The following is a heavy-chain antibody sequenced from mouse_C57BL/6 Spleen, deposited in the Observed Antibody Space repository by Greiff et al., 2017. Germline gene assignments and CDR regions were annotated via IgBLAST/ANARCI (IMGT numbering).Heavy chain of an antibody. CDR2: IYPGDGDT. J-gene: IGHJ2*01. CDR3: ARREGDY. Sequence: QVQLKESGPELVKPGASVKISCKASGYAFSSSWMNWVKQRPGKGLEWIGRIYPGDGDTNYNGKFKGKATLTAVKSSSTAYMQLGDLTSEDSAVYLCARREGDYWGQGTTLTVSS. V-gene: IGHV1-82*01. CDR1: GYAFSSSW.